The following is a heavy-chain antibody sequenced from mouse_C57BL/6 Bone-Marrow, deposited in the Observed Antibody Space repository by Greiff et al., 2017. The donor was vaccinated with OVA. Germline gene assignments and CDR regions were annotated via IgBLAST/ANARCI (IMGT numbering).Heavy chain of an antibody. J-gene: IGHJ1*03. V-gene: IGHV1-42*01. D-gene: IGHD2-4*01. CDR2: INPSTGGT. CDR3: TREDDYDWYFDV. CDR1: GYSFTGYY. Sequence: VQLKESGPELVKPGASVKISCKASGYSFTGYYMNWVKQSPEKSLEWIGEINPSTGGTTYNQKFKAKATLTVDKSSSTAYMQLKSLTSEDSAVDFCTREDDYDWYFDVWGTGTTVTVSS.